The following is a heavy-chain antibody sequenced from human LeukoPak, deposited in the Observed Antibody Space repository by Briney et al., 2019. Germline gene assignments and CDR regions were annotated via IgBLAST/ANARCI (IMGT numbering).Heavy chain of an antibody. Sequence: SVKVSCKASGGTFSSYAISWVRQAPGQGLEWMGRIIPIFGTANYAQKFQGRVTITTDESTSTAYMELSSLRSEDTAVYYCARDDYYDSSGYWTNDYWGQGTLVTVSS. CDR2: IIPIFGTA. V-gene: IGHV1-69*05. D-gene: IGHD3-22*01. J-gene: IGHJ4*02. CDR3: ARDDYYDSSGYWTNDY. CDR1: GGTFSSYA.